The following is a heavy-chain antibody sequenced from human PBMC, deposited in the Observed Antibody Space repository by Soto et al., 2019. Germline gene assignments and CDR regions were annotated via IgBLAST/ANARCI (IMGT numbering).Heavy chain of an antibody. D-gene: IGHD3-10*01. J-gene: IGHJ4*01. V-gene: IGHV1-46*03. CDR3: SRVDPGETSPFDH. CDR1: GYIFTNYY. CDR2: INPFDGSR. Sequence: GASVKVSCKASGYIFTNYYIHWVRQAPGQGLEGMGWINPFDGSRMFAQSFQGRVTMTRDTSTSTVYMEVSSLRSEDTAVYYCSRVDPGETSPFDHWG.